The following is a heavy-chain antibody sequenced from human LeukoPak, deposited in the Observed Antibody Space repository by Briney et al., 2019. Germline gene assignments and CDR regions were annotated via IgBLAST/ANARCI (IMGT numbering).Heavy chain of an antibody. J-gene: IGHJ4*02. V-gene: IGHV4-39*07. D-gene: IGHD3-3*01. CDR1: GGSISSSGYY. CDR2: IHYSGST. CDR3: ARNTYYDFWSGYYSHFDY. Sequence: SETLSLTCTVSGGSISSSGYYWGWVRQPPGKGLEWIGNIHYSGSTHYSPSLKSRVTISVDTSKNQFSLKLSSVTAADTAVYYCARNTYYDFWSGYYSHFDYWGQGTLVTVSS.